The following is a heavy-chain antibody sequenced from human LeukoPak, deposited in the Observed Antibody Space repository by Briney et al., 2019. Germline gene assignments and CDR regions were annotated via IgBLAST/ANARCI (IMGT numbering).Heavy chain of an antibody. V-gene: IGHV3-74*01. D-gene: IGHD3-16*01. J-gene: IGHJ4*02. CDR2: INGQGSGT. Sequence: TGGSLRLSCVASGFTFSDHWMHWLRQTPGKGPVWVSNINGQGSGTHYGDFVRGRFTISRDNAKNTVFLQMNNLRVDDTAVYYCARTGGTEVDLDYWGQGTLVTVSS. CDR3: ARTGGTEVDLDY. CDR1: GFTFSDHW.